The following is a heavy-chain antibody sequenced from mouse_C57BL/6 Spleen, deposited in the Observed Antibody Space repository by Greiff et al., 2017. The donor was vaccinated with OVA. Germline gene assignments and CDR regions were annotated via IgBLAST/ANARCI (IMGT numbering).Heavy chain of an antibody. D-gene: IGHD3-2*02. V-gene: IGHV1-61*01. Sequence: QVQLQQPGAELVRPGSSVKLSCKASGYTFTSYWMDWVKQRPGQGLEWIGNIYPSDSETHYNQKFKDKATLTVDKSSSTAYMQLSSLTSEDSAVYYGARWGSSGPYAMDYWGQGTSVTVSS. CDR3: ARWGSSGPYAMDY. J-gene: IGHJ4*01. CDR1: GYTFTSYW. CDR2: IYPSDSET.